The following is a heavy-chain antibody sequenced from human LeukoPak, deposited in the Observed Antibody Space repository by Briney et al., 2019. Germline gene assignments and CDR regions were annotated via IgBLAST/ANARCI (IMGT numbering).Heavy chain of an antibody. J-gene: IGHJ3*02. Sequence: GASVKVSCKASGYTFTGYYMHWVRQAPGQGLEWMGRINPNSGGTNYAQKFQGRVTMTRDTSISIAYMELSRLRSDDTAVYYCARAVTDYDILTGYYLNAFDIWGQGTMVTVSS. V-gene: IGHV1-2*06. D-gene: IGHD3-9*01. CDR1: GYTFTGYY. CDR3: ARAVTDYDILTGYYLNAFDI. CDR2: INPNSGGT.